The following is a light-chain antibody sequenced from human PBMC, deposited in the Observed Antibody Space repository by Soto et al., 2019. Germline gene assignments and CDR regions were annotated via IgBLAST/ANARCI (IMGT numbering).Light chain of an antibody. Sequence: DIHMTQAPSTLPASVGDRVTITCRASQSIDVWLAWYQQKPGKAPKLLIYKASNLQSGVPSRFSGSGSGTEFTLTISSLQPDDFATYYCQQYNSHWTFGQGTKVDI. J-gene: IGKJ1*01. V-gene: IGKV1-5*03. CDR1: QSIDVW. CDR3: QQYNSHWT. CDR2: KAS.